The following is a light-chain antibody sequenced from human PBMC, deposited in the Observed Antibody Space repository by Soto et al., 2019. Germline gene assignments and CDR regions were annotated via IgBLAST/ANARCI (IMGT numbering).Light chain of an antibody. Sequence: DIVMTQSPATLSVSPGERATLSCRASQNISTNVAWYQQKPGQAPRLLLLSASSLLSDIPARFSGSGSGTEFTLTISGLQSEDVAVYYCHHFNTWPPKAFGQGTKVDIK. CDR3: HHFNTWPPKA. J-gene: IGKJ1*01. V-gene: IGKV3-15*01. CDR1: QNISTN. CDR2: SAS.